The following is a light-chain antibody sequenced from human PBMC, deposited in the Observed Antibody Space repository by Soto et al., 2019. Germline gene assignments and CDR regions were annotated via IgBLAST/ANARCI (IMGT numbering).Light chain of an antibody. CDR3: SSYAGSNILL. V-gene: IGLV2-8*01. CDR1: SSDVGGYNY. J-gene: IGLJ2*01. CDR2: EVN. Sequence: QSALIQPPSASGSPGQSVTISCTGTSSDVGGYNYVSWYQQHPGKAPKLMIYEVNKWPSGVPDRFSGSKSANTASLTVSGLQAEDEADYYCSSYAGSNILLFGGGTKLTVL.